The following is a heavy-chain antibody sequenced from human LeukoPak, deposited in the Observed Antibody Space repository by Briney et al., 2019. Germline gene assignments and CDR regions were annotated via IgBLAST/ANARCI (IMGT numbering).Heavy chain of an antibody. J-gene: IGHJ3*02. CDR3: ARALDEGDAFDI. V-gene: IGHV6-1*01. CDR1: GDSVSSNNAA. Sequence: SQTLSLTCAISGDSVSSNNAAWSWIRQSPARGLECLGRTYSRSKWYKYYAVSVKGRIIINPDTSKNQFSLQLNSVTPEDTAVYYCARALDEGDAFDIWGQGTIVTVSS. CDR2: TYSRSKWYK.